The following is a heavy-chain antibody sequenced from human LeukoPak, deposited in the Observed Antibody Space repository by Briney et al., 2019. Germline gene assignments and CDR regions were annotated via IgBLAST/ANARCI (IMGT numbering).Heavy chain of an antibody. V-gene: IGHV1-18*01. Sequence: ASVKVSCKASGYTFTSYGISWVRQAPGQGLESMGWISAYNGNTNYAQKLQGRVTMTTDTSTSTAYMELRSLRSDDTAVYYCARDRRMIVVVRHMDVWGKGTTVTVSS. CDR3: ARDRRMIVVVRHMDV. J-gene: IGHJ6*03. CDR1: GYTFTSYG. CDR2: ISAYNGNT. D-gene: IGHD3-22*01.